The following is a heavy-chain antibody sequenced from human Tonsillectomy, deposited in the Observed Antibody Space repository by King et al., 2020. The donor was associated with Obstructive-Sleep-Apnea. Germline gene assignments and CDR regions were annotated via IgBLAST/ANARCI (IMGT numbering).Heavy chain of an antibody. CDR1: GYSISRSNW. CDR3: ARRGTPGAFDI. CDR2: IHYSGTT. Sequence: QLQESGPGLVKPSDTLSLTCAISGYSISRSNWWGWIRQPPGKGREWIGYIHYSGTTYYNSSLKSRVTMSVDTSKNQFSLRLSSVTSVDTAVYYCARRGTPGAFDIWGQGAMVTVSS. D-gene: IGHD3-16*01. J-gene: IGHJ3*02. V-gene: IGHV4-28*01.